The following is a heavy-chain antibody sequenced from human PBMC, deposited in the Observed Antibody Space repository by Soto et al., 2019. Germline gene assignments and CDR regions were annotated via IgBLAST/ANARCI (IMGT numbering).Heavy chain of an antibody. Sequence: GGSLRLSCAASGFTFSSYSMNWVRQAPGKGLEWVSYISSSSSTIYYADSVKGRFTISRDNAKNSLYLQMNSLRDEDTAVYYCAALGGAAAGTDYYYGMDVWGQGTTVTVSS. J-gene: IGHJ6*02. CDR3: AALGGAAAGTDYYYGMDV. CDR2: ISSSSSTI. CDR1: GFTFSSYS. D-gene: IGHD6-13*01. V-gene: IGHV3-48*02.